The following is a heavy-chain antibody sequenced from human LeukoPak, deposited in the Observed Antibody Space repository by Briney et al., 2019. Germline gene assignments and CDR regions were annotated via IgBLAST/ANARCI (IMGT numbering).Heavy chain of an antibody. D-gene: IGHD6-13*01. CDR1: GFTFSSYG. CDR3: AKDRGGSSSWYYFDY. Sequence: QSGGSLRLSCAASGFTFSSYGMHWVRQAPGKGLEWVAFIRYDGSNKYYADSVKGRFTISRDNSKNTLYLQMNSLRAEDTAVYYCAKDRGGSSSWYYFDYWGQGTLVTVSS. J-gene: IGHJ4*02. V-gene: IGHV3-30*02. CDR2: IRYDGSNK.